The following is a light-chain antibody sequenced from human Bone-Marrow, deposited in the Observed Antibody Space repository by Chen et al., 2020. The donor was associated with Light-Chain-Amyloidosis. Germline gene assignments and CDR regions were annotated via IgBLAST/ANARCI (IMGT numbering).Light chain of an antibody. CDR3: CSYAGRGKM. CDR2: EAK. V-gene: IGLV2-23*01. Sequence: QSALTQPASVSGSPGQSITISCTGSSSDVGTYNLVSWYQHHPGKAPKLIIYEAKKRPSGVSNRFSGSRSGYTASLTISGLQAEDEAGYYCCSYAGRGKMFGGGTKLTVL. CDR1: SSDVGTYNL. J-gene: IGLJ3*02.